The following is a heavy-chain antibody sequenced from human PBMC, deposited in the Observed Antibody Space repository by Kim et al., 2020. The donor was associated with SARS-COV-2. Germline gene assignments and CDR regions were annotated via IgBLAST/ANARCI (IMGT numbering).Heavy chain of an antibody. D-gene: IGHD3-3*01. CDR1: GGSISSSSYY. Sequence: SETLSLTCTVSGGSISSSSYYWGWIRQPPGKGLEWIGSIYYSGSTYYNPSLKSRVTISVDTSKNQFSLKLSSVTAADTAVYYCARHLPEFYDFWSGYRGDYYYYGMDVWGQGTTVTVSS. V-gene: IGHV4-39*01. CDR2: IYYSGST. CDR3: ARHLPEFYDFWSGYRGDYYYYGMDV. J-gene: IGHJ6*02.